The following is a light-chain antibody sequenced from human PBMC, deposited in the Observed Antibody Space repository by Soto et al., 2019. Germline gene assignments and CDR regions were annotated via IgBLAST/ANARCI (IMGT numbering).Light chain of an antibody. CDR2: ANS. CDR3: QSYDNSLSGIV. Sequence: QSVLTQPPSVSGAPGQRVTISCTGSSSNIGAGYDVQWYQQLPGTAPRLLIHANSNRPSGVPDRLSVSKSGTSGSLAITGLQAEDEGDYYCQSYDNSLSGIVVGGGTKLTVL. J-gene: IGLJ3*02. CDR1: SSNIGAGYD. V-gene: IGLV1-40*01.